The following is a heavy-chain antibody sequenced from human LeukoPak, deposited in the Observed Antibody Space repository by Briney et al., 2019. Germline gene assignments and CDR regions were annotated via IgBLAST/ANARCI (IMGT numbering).Heavy chain of an antibody. CDR2: ISADGGSA. CDR1: GLNFGESA. CDR3: AKESGKFDY. Sequence: GGSLRLSCVASGLNFGESAMHWVRQAPGKGLGWVSLISADGGSAFSADSVKGRFSISRDNSKNSLYLQMDSLRSEDTAMYYCAKESGKFDYWGQGTLVVVSS. J-gene: IGHJ4*02. V-gene: IGHV3-43*02.